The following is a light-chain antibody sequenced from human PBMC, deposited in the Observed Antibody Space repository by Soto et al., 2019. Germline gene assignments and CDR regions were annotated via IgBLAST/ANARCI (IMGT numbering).Light chain of an antibody. Sequence: EIELTQSPGTLSLSPGERATLSCRASQSVSNNYLTWYQQQPGQPPILLIYGASNRTTGTPDSFSGGGSGTDITLTNSRLEHEYVAVYYCQQYGSSGTFGQGTKVEIK. V-gene: IGKV3-20*01. CDR1: QSVSNNY. CDR2: GAS. CDR3: QQYGSSGT. J-gene: IGKJ1*01.